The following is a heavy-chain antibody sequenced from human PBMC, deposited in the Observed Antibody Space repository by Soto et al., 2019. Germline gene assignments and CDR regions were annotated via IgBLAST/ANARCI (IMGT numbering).Heavy chain of an antibody. CDR3: AKDMGYDLSPLGYFDY. D-gene: IGHD3-3*01. CDR1: GFTFDDYA. J-gene: IGHJ4*02. V-gene: IGHV3-9*01. CDR2: ISWNSGSI. Sequence: EVQLVESGGGLVQPGRSLRLSCAASGFTFDDYAMHWVRQAPGKGLEWVSGISWNSGSIGYADSVKGRFTISSDTAKNSMYLQMNSLRSEDTALYSCAKDMGYDLSPLGYFDYWGQGTLVTVSS.